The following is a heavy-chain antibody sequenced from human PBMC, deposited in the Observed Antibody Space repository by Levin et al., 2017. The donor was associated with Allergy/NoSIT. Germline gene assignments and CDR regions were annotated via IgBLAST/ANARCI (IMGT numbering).Heavy chain of an antibody. CDR1: GFMFSSYG. D-gene: IGHD2-21*01. J-gene: IGHJ6*01. CDR3: AKDVAAAGPARGMDV. CDR2: ISGSGGST. Sequence: PGGSLRLSCAASGFMFSSYGMSWVRQAPGKGLEWVSSISGSGGSTKYADSVKGRFTLSRDSSKNTLYLQMNSLRAEDTAVYYCAKDVAAAGPARGMDVGGQGTTVTVSS. V-gene: IGHV3-23*01.